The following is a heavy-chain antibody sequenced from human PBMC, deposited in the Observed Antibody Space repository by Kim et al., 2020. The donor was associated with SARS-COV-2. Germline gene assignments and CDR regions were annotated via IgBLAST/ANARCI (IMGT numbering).Heavy chain of an antibody. CDR3: ARGHTTSSGVY. J-gene: IGHJ4*02. Sequence: KYNVDSVKDRFTISRDNAKKSLFLQMSSLRAEDTAVYYCARGHTTSSGVYWGQGTVVTVSS. V-gene: IGHV3-7*04. D-gene: IGHD6-6*01. CDR2: K.